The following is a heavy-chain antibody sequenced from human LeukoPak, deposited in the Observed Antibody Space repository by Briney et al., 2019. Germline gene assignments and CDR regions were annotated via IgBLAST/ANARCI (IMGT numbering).Heavy chain of an antibody. CDR1: GYSISSGYY. CDR3: ARTAAANSNFDY. J-gene: IGHJ4*02. CDR2: IYHSGST. V-gene: IGHV4-38-2*01. D-gene: IGHD2-2*01. Sequence: SETLSLTCAVSGYSISSGYYWGWIRQPPGKGLEWIGSIYHSGSTYYNSSLKSRVTISVDTSKNQFSLKLSSVTAADTAVYYCARTAAANSNFDYWGQGTLVTVSS.